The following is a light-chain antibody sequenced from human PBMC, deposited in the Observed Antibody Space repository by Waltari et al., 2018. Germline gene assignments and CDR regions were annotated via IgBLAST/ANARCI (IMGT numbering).Light chain of an antibody. CDR3: QTGGHGTWV. CDR1: SGHRRGV. Sequence: VLTQSPSASPPVGPWVKHTCSLSSGHRRGVIAWHPQPPEKGPRYLMKVNSDGSHIKGDDIPDRFACSSSGAERYLSISSLQSEDEADYYCQTGGHGTWVFGGGTRLTVL. V-gene: IGLV4-69*01. CDR2: VNSDGSH. J-gene: IGLJ3*02.